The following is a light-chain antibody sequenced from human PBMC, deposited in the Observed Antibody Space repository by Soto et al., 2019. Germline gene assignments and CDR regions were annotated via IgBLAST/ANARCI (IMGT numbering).Light chain of an antibody. Sequence: QSALTQPASVSGSPGQSITISCTGTSSDVGSYNLISWYQQYPDKAPKLMIYEVSKRPSGVSNRFSGSKSRNTASLTISGLQAEDEADYYCCSYAGSSTFYVFGSGTKVTVL. CDR2: EVS. V-gene: IGLV2-23*02. CDR1: SSDVGSYNL. CDR3: CSYAGSSTFYV. J-gene: IGLJ1*01.